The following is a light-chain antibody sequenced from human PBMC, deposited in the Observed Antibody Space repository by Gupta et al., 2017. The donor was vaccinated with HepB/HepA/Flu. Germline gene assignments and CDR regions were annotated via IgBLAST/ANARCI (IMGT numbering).Light chain of an antibody. J-gene: IGLJ2*01. CDR1: SSDVGSYNR. V-gene: IGLV2-18*02. CDR3: SSYTSSSTLV. Sequence: QSALTQPHSVSGSPGQSVTISCTGTSSDVGSYNRVSWYQQPPGTAPKLMIYEVSNRPSGVPDRFSGSKSGNTASLTISGLQAEDEADYYCSSYTSSSTLVFGGGTKLTVL. CDR2: EVS.